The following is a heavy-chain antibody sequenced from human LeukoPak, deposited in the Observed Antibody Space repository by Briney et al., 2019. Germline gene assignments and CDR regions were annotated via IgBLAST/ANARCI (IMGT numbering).Heavy chain of an antibody. D-gene: IGHD1/OR15-1a*01. Sequence: ASVKVSCKASGGTFSSYAISWVRQAPGQGLEWMGWINPNTGGTNFAQKFQGRVTMTTDTSISTAYMELSRLTSDDTAVYYCARVPGGTTDLDYWGQGTLVTVSS. CDR1: GGTFSSYA. J-gene: IGHJ4*02. V-gene: IGHV1-2*02. CDR3: ARVPGGTTDLDY. CDR2: INPNTGGT.